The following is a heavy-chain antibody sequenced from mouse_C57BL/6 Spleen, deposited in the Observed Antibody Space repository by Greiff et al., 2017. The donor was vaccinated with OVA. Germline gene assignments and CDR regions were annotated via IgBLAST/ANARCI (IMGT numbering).Heavy chain of an antibody. J-gene: IGHJ4*01. CDR2: IRSKSNNYAT. Sequence: DAGGGLVQPKGSLKLSCAASGFSFNTYAMNWVRQAPGKGLEWVARIRSKSNNYATYYADSVKDRFTISRDDSESMLYLQMNNLKTEDTAMYYCVRPAIRGYAMDYWGQGTSVTVSS. V-gene: IGHV10-1*01. CDR1: GFSFNTYA. CDR3: VRPAIRGYAMDY. D-gene: IGHD1-1*01.